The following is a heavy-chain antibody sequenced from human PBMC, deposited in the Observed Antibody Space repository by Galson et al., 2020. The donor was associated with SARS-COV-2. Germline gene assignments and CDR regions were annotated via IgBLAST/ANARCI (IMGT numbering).Heavy chain of an antibody. V-gene: IGHV4-59*01. CDR1: GGSFSNDY. J-gene: IGHJ6*02. CDR3: ATASGGYDFYWSFFYGLDV. CDR2: IYYTGNT. Sequence: SETLSLTCTVSGGSFSNDYWSWIRLSPGKGLEWIGTIYYTGNTNYNPSLESRVTISIDTSDNQFSLKLSSVTAADTGVYYCATASGGYDFYWSFFYGLDVWGQWATVTVSS. D-gene: IGHD5-12*01.